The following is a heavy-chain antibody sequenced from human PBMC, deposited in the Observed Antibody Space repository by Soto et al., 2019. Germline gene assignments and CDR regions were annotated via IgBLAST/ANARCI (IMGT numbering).Heavy chain of an antibody. CDR2: IYYSGST. D-gene: IGHD6-19*01. CDR3: ARAGSGYIRSFDYFDY. J-gene: IGHJ4*02. V-gene: IGHV4-31*03. CDR1: GGSISSGGYY. Sequence: QVQLQESGPGLVKPSQTLSLTCTVSGGSISSGGYYWSWIRQHPGKGLEWIGYIYYSGSTYYNPSLKSRVTISVDTSKNQFSLKLSSVTAADTAVYYCARAGSGYIRSFDYFDYWGQGTLVTVSS.